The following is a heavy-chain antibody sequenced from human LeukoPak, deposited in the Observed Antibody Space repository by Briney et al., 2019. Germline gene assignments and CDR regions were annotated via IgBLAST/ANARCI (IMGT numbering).Heavy chain of an antibody. J-gene: IGHJ4*02. CDR1: GGTFSSYA. CDR2: IIPIFGTA. CDR3: ARRGFTTLSPRQKEIPAAIGGGGNYFDY. V-gene: IGHV1-69*01. D-gene: IGHD2-2*01. Sequence: SVKVSCKASGGTFSSYAISWVRQAPGQGLEWMGGIIPIFGTANYAQKFQGRVTITADESTSTAYMELSSLRSEDTAVYYCARRGFTTLSPRQKEIPAAIGGGGNYFDYWGQGTLVTVSS.